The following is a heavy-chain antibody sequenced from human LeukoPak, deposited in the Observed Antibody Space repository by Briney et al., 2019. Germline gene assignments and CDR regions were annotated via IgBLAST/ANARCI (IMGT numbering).Heavy chain of an antibody. Sequence: KPGGSLRLSCAASGFTFSNYAMSWVRQAPGKGLEWVSSISSSSDYIHYADSLKGRFTISRDNAKDSLYLQMNSLRAEDTAVYYCARDPWGSSSFWGQGTLVTVSS. CDR1: GFTFSNYA. J-gene: IGHJ4*02. CDR2: ISSSSDYI. CDR3: ARDPWGSSSF. V-gene: IGHV3-21*01. D-gene: IGHD6-6*01.